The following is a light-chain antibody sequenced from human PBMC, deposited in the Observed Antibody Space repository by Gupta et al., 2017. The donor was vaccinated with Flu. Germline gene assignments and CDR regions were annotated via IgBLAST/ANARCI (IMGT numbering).Light chain of an antibody. CDR1: SSDIGGYSY. Sequence: QSALTQPRSVSGSPGQSVTISCTGTSSDIGGYSYVSWYQQHPGKAPKLVVYDVDKRPSGVPDRFSASKSGNTASLSISGLQTEDEADYYCCSYAGGYTMVFGGGTKLTVL. V-gene: IGLV2-11*01. CDR2: DVD. J-gene: IGLJ2*01. CDR3: CSYAGGYTMV.